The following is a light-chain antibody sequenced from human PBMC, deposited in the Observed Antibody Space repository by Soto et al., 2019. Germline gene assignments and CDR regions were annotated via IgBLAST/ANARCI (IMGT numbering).Light chain of an antibody. CDR2: DAI. CDR3: SSYSTISNLV. Sequence: QPVLTQPASVSGSPGQSITISCSGTNTDVGAYDYVSWYQQHPGKAPKLILYDAINRLSGVSDRFSGSKSGNTASLTISGLQAEDEAEYFCSSYSTISNLVFGTGTKLTVL. V-gene: IGLV2-14*03. CDR1: NTDVGAYDY. J-gene: IGLJ1*01.